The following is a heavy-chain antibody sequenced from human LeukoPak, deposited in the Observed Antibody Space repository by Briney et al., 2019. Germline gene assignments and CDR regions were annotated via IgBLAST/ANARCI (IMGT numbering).Heavy chain of an antibody. Sequence: PGGSLRLSCAASGFTFSSYWMSWVRQAPGKGLEWVGYIKPDGSGESYMDSVEGRFTISRDNTKNSLFLQMNSLRAEDTAMYYCAKGITGNVRFDHWGQGTLVTVSS. D-gene: IGHD1-20*01. CDR2: IKPDGSGE. CDR3: AKGITGNVRFDH. J-gene: IGHJ4*02. CDR1: GFTFSSYW. V-gene: IGHV3-7*01.